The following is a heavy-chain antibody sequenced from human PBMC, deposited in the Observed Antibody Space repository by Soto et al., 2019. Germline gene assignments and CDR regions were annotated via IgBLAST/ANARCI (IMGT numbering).Heavy chain of an antibody. CDR1: GLTFSNHG. V-gene: IGHV3-33*01. D-gene: IGHD2-15*01. CDR2: IWYDGSNQ. J-gene: IGHJ4*02. CDR3: ARDGGYCSGGTCFLTREIDY. Sequence: QVQLVESGGGVVQPGRSLRLSCAASGLTFSNHGMHWVRQAPGKGLEWVAVIWYDGSNQYYGDSVKGRFTMSRDNSRKTLYLQMNSLRAEDTAVYYCARDGGYCSGGTCFLTREIDYWGQGTLVTVSS.